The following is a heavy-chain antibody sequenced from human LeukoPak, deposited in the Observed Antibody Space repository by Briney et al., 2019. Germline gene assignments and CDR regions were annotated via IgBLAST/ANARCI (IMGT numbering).Heavy chain of an antibody. CDR3: ARRYYYYYYMDV. J-gene: IGHJ6*03. CDR2: IRSDGSDT. CDR1: GFAFSDTW. Sequence: GGSLRLSCAASGFAFSDTWMHWVRQAPGEGLVWVSRIRSDGSDTRYAESVKGRFTISRDNAKNTLYLQMNSLRAEDTAVYYCARRYYYYYYMDVWGKGTTVTVSS. V-gene: IGHV3-74*01.